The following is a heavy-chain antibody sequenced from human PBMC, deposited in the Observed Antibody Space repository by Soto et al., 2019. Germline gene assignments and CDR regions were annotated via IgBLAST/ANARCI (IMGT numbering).Heavy chain of an antibody. D-gene: IGHD4-17*01. CDR3: ATTTVTTGYYFDY. CDR1: GFTFSSYA. CDR2: ISGSGGST. J-gene: IGHJ4*02. V-gene: IGHV3-23*01. Sequence: GGSLRLSCAASGFTFSSYAMSWVRQAPGEGLEWVSAISGSGGSTYYADSVKGRFTISRDNSKNTLYLQMNSLRAEDTAVYYCATTTVTTGYYFDYWGQGTLVTVSS.